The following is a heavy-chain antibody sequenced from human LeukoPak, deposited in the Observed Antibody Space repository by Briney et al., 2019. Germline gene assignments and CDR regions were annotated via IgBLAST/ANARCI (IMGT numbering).Heavy chain of an antibody. CDR3: AKDRNWNFDY. J-gene: IGHJ4*02. Sequence: PGGSLRLSCAASGFTFSIYAMSWVRQAPAKGLEWVSAISGSGGSTYYADSVKGRFTISRDNSKNTLYLQMNSLRAEDTAVYYCAKDRNWNFDYWGQGTLVTVSS. D-gene: IGHD1-20*01. CDR1: GFTFSIYA. V-gene: IGHV3-23*01. CDR2: ISGSGGST.